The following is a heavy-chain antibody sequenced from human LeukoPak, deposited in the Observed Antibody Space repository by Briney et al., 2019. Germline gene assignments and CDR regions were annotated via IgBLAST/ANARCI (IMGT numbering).Heavy chain of an antibody. CDR3: ARNRWGAVAGYFDY. D-gene: IGHD6-19*01. J-gene: IGHJ4*02. CDR2: IYSGGST. CDR1: GFTVSSNY. V-gene: IGHV3-66*01. Sequence: GGSLRLSCAASGFTVSSNYKSWVRQAPGKGLEWVSVIYSGGSTYYADSVKGRFTISRDNSKNTLYLQMNSLRAEDTAVYYCARNRWGAVAGYFDYWGQGTLVTVSS.